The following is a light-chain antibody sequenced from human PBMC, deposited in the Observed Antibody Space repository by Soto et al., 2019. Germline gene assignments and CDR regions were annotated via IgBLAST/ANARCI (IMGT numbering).Light chain of an antibody. V-gene: IGKV1-5*01. J-gene: IGKJ1*01. Sequence: DIQMTQSPSTLSASVGDRVTVTCRASQSISSWLAWYQQKAGKAPKLLIYAASSLESGVPSRFSGSGSGTEFTLTISSLQPDDFATYYCQQYNSYETFGQGTKVDIK. CDR3: QQYNSYET. CDR1: QSISSW. CDR2: AAS.